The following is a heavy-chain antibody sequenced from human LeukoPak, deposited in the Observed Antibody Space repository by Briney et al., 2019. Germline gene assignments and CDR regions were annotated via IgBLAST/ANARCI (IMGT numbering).Heavy chain of an antibody. Sequence: GGSLRLSCAASGFTVSSNYMSWVRQAPGKGLEWVSYISSSGSTIYYADSVKGRFTISRDNAKNSLYLQMNSLRAEDTAVYYCARLLGLTYFDYWGQGTLVTVSS. CDR2: ISSSGSTI. CDR3: ARLLGLTYFDY. J-gene: IGHJ4*02. CDR1: GFTVSSNY. D-gene: IGHD3-16*01. V-gene: IGHV3-11*04.